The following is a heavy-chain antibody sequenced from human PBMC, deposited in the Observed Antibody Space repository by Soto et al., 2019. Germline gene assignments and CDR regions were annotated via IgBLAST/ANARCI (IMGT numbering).Heavy chain of an antibody. D-gene: IGHD3-22*01. CDR2: IIPIFGTA. CDR3: ARGVTMIVVAMVAFDI. Sequence: GASVKVSCKASGGTFSSYAISWVRQAPGQGLEWMGGIIPIFGTANYAQKFQGRVTITADESTSTAYMELSSLRSEGTAVYYCARGVTMIVVAMVAFDIWGQGTMVTVSS. J-gene: IGHJ3*02. V-gene: IGHV1-69*13. CDR1: GGTFSSYA.